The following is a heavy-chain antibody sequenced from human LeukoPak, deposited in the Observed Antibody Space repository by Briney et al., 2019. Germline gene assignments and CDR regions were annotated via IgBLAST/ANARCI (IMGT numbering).Heavy chain of an antibody. Sequence: PGGSLRLSCAASGFTFSSYSMNWVRQAPGKGLEWVSSISSSTYIYYADSVKGRLTISRDNAKNSLYLQMNSLRAEDTAVYYCARDRVPLAVAGFDYWGQGTLVTVSP. CDR2: ISSSTYI. D-gene: IGHD6-19*01. V-gene: IGHV3-21*01. J-gene: IGHJ4*02. CDR1: GFTFSSYS. CDR3: ARDRVPLAVAGFDY.